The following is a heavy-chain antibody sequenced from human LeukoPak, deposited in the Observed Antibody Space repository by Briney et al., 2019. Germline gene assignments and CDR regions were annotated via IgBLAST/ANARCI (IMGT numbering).Heavy chain of an antibody. CDR2: ISWNSGSI. J-gene: IGHJ6*02. CDR1: GFTFDDYA. CDR3: AKDRAAAGPPLFYYYGMDV. D-gene: IGHD6-13*01. V-gene: IGHV3-9*01. Sequence: GGSLRLSCAASGFTFDDYAMHWVRQAPGKGLEWVSGISWNSGSIGYADSVKGRFTISRDNAKNSLYLQMNSLRAEDTALYYCAKDRAAAGPPLFYYYGMDVWGQGTTVTVSS.